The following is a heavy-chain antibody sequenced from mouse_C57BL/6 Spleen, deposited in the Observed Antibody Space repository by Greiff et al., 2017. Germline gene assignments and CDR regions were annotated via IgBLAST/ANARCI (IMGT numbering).Heavy chain of an antibody. V-gene: IGHV1-69*01. D-gene: IGHD1-1*01. J-gene: IGHJ1*03. CDR3: ARKGPTVVEGYFDV. CDR1: GYTFTSYW. Sequence: VQLQQPGAELVMPGASVKLSCKASGYTFTSYWMHWVKQRPGQGLEWIGGIDPSDSYTNYNQKFKGKSTLTVDKSSSTAYMQLSSLTSEDSAVYYCARKGPTVVEGYFDVWGTGTTVTVSS. CDR2: IDPSDSYT.